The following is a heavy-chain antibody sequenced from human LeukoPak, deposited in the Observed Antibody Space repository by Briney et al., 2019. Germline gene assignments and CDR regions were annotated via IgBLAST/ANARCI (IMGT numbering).Heavy chain of an antibody. J-gene: IGHJ4*02. CDR3: ARWYNYDWSGSPDY. D-gene: IGHD3-22*01. V-gene: IGHV3-33*03. Sequence: GGSLRLSCAASGFTFSSYGMHWVRQAPGKGLEWVAVIWYDGSNEYYADSVKGRFTISRDNSKNTVYLQMNSLRVEDTAVYYCARWYNYDWSGSPDYWGQGTLVTVSS. CDR1: GFTFSSYG. CDR2: IWYDGSNE.